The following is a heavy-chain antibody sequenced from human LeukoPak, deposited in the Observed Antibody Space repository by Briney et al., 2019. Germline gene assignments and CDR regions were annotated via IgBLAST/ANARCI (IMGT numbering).Heavy chain of an antibody. Sequence: SQTLSLTCAISGDSVSSNSAAWNWIRPSPSRGLEWLSRTYYRSKWYNDYAVSVKSRITINPDTSKNQFSLPLNSVSPEDTAAYSCARDTGQWYFDPWGRGTLVTVSS. V-gene: IGHV6-1*01. CDR1: GDSVSSNSAA. CDR2: TYYRSKWYN. CDR3: ARDTGQWYFDP. J-gene: IGHJ2*01.